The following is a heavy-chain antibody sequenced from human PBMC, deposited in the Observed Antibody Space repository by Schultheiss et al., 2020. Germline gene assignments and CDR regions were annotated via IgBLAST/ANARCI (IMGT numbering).Heavy chain of an antibody. CDR3: ASMGTELVP. V-gene: IGHV4-38-2*01. J-gene: IGHJ5*02. D-gene: IGHD5-18*01. CDR1: GYSISSGYY. CDR2: IYYSGST. Sequence: SETLSLTCAVSGYSISSGYYWSWIRQPPGKGLEWIGYIYYSGSTYYNPSLKSRVTISVDTSKNQFSLKLSSVTAADTAVYYCASMGTELVPWGQGTLVTVYS.